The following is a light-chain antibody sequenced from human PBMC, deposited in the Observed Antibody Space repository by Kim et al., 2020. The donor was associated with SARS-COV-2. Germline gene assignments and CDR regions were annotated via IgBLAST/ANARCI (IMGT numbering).Light chain of an antibody. V-gene: IGLV2-14*03. Sequence: QSIVTQPASVSGSPGQAISISCTGTSKDVGGHNFVSWYQQHPGKAPKLMIFDGTKRPSGISSRFSGSKSGTTASLSISGLQAEDEADYYCSAYTANSTYVFGSGTKVTVL. CDR2: DGT. CDR1: SKDVGGHNF. J-gene: IGLJ1*01. CDR3: SAYTANSTYV.